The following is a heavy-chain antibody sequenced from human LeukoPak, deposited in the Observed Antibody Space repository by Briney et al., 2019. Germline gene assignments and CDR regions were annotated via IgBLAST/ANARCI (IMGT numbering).Heavy chain of an antibody. CDR3: ARWAYCTNGVCYNDY. D-gene: IGHD2-8*01. V-gene: IGHV4-59*01. Sequence: PSETLSLTCTVSGGSLSIYYWSWIRQPPGKGLEWIGYIYYSGSTNYNPSLKSRVTISVDTSKNQFSLKLSSVTAAAGSVDFCARWAYCTNGVCYNDYWGQGTLVTVSS. CDR1: GGSLSIYY. J-gene: IGHJ4*02. CDR2: IYYSGST.